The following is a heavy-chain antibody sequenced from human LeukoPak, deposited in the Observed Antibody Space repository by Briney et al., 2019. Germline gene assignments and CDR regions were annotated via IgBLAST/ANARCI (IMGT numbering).Heavy chain of an antibody. CDR1: GGTFSSYA. D-gene: IGHD4-4*01. CDR3: ARVNLGDYSNYGRFDP. CDR2: IIPILGIA. V-gene: IGHV1-69*04. J-gene: IGHJ5*02. Sequence: GASVKVSCKASGGTFSSYAISWVRQAPGQGLEWMGRIIPILGIANYAQKFQGRVTITADKSTSTAYMELSSLRSEDTAVYYCARVNLGDYSNYGRFDPWGQGTLVTVSS.